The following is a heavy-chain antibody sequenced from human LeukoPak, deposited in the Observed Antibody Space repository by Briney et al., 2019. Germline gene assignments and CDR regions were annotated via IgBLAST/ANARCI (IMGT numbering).Heavy chain of an antibody. Sequence: PGGSLRLSCEASGFTFSSYRMSWVRRPPGRGLEWVANIKQDGRQTYYMDSVRGRFIVSRDNARNSVFLQMNSLRAEDTAVYYCARDFAAAVGWGQGTLVTVSS. CDR2: IKQDGRQT. CDR1: GFTFSSYR. D-gene: IGHD6-13*01. CDR3: ARDFAAAVG. V-gene: IGHV3-7*01. J-gene: IGHJ4*02.